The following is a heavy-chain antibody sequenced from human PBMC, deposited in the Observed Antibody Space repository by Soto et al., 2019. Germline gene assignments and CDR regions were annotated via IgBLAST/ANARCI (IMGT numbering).Heavy chain of an antibody. J-gene: IGHJ3*01. V-gene: IGHV3-53*01. Sequence: RGSLRLSCSACVFLVRNDYMTWFRQAPGIWLEWVSASYSDGSTFYSESVKGLFIISRDKSDNTLYLPMNTLTAAEPAPYYCARDLYEGALDVWAQGTMPTVSS. CDR2: SYSDGST. D-gene: IGHD3-16*01. CDR3: ARDLYEGALDV. CDR1: VFLVRNDY.